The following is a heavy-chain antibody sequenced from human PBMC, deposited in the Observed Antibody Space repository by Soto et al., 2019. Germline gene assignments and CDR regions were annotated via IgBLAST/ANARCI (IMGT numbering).Heavy chain of an antibody. V-gene: IGHV3-30-3*01. CDR3: AKGGFYYGMDV. Sequence: GGSLRLSCAASGFTFNAYAMYWVRRAPGRGLEWVALISMDGNDKYFADSVKGRFTISRDNSKHTLYLQMNSLRPEDTAMYYCAKGGFYYGMDVWGQGTTVTVS. CDR1: GFTFNAYA. D-gene: IGHD3-16*01. CDR2: ISMDGNDK. J-gene: IGHJ6*02.